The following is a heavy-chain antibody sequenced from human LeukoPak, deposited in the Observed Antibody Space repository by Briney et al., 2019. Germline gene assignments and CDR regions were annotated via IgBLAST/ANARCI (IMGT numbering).Heavy chain of an antibody. CDR1: GGSLSPYY. Sequence: SETLSLTCTVSGGSLSPYYWSWIRQSPGKGLEWIGYISYSGSTKSHPSLKSRVTISVDMSKHQFSLELSSVTAADTAVYYCARATYREINYAYAGGFYYMDVWGKGTTVTVSS. CDR3: ARATYREINYAYAGGFYYMDV. V-gene: IGHV4-59*01. J-gene: IGHJ6*03. CDR2: ISYSGST. D-gene: IGHD2-2*01.